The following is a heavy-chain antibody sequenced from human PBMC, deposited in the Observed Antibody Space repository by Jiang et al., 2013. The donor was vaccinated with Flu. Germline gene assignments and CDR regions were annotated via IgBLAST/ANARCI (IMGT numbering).Heavy chain of an antibody. CDR3: AKDHRRVTTPDYFDY. CDR1: GFTFSSYA. V-gene: IGHV3-23*01. D-gene: IGHD4-17*01. J-gene: IGHJ4*02. Sequence: RLSCAASGFTFSSYAMSWVRQAPGKGLEWVSAISGSGGSTYYADSVKGRFTISRDNSKNTLYLQMNSLRAEDTAVYYCAKDHRRVTTPDYFDYWGQGTLVTVSS. CDR2: ISGSGGST.